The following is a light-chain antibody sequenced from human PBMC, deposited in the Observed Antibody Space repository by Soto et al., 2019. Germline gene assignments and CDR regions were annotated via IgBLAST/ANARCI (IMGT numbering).Light chain of an antibody. Sequence: EIVLKQSPGTLSLSPGERATLSCRASQTVNNYLAWYQQKPGQAPRLVIYDASNRATGLPARFSGSGSGTDFPLTISSLEAEDSAVYYCQQRGTWPWLTFGGGTRVEIK. V-gene: IGKV3-11*01. CDR2: DAS. J-gene: IGKJ4*01. CDR3: QQRGTWPWLT. CDR1: QTVNNY.